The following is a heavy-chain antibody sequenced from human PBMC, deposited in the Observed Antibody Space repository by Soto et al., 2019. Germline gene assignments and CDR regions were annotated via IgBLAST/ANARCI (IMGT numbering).Heavy chain of an antibody. CDR1: GGSISSYY. CDR2: IYYSGST. J-gene: IGHJ3*02. Sequence: QVQLQESGPGLVKPSETLSLTCTVSGGSISSYYWSWIRQPPGKGLEWIGYIYYSGSTNYNPSLKSRVTISVDTSKNQFSLKLSSVTAADTAVYYCARDMDRSGYYHDAFDIWGQGTMVTVSS. V-gene: IGHV4-59*01. D-gene: IGHD3-22*01. CDR3: ARDMDRSGYYHDAFDI.